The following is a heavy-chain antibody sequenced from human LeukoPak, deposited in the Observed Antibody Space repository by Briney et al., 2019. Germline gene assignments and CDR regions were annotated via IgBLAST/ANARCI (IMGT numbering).Heavy chain of an antibody. CDR2: IYYSGST. D-gene: IGHD3-9*01. Sequence: SETLSLTCTVSGGSISSYYWGWIRQPPGKGLEWIGSIYYSGSTYYNPSLKSRVTISVDTSKNQFSLKLSSVTAADTAVYYCARDDYDILTGYPNYFDYWGQGTLVTVSS. V-gene: IGHV4-39*02. CDR1: GGSISSYY. J-gene: IGHJ4*02. CDR3: ARDDYDILTGYPNYFDY.